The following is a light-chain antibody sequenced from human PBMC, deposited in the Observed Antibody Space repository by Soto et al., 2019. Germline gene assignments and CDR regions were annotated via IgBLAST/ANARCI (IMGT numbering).Light chain of an antibody. V-gene: IGKV1-5*03. CDR3: HQYHTYST. CDR2: KAS. Sequence: DIQMTHSPSNLSGSXVDRVTITCRASQTISSWLAWYQQKPGKAPKLLTYKASTLKSGVPSRFSGGGSGTEFTLTISSLQPDDFATYYCHQYHTYSTFGQGTKVDNK. CDR1: QTISSW. J-gene: IGKJ1*01.